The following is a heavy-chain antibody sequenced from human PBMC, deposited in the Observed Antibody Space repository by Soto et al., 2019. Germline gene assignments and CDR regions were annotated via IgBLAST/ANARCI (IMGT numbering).Heavy chain of an antibody. CDR3: ARGVYIWGTYEVNYYFDY. Sequence: SETLSLTCTVSGGSISSNNYYWGWIRQPPGKGLEWIGTIYYSGSTYYNPSLKSRVAMSVDTSKNQFSLRLSSVTAADTAVYFCARGVYIWGTYEVNYYFDYWGQGTLVTVSS. J-gene: IGHJ4*02. V-gene: IGHV4-39*01. CDR1: GGSISSNNYY. CDR2: IYYSGST. D-gene: IGHD3-16*01.